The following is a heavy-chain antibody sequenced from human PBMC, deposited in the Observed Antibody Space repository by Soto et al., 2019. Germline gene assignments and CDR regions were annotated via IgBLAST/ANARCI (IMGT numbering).Heavy chain of an antibody. V-gene: IGHV5-51*01. Sequence: PGESLKISCKGSGYSFTSYLIGWVRQMPGKGLEWMGIIYPGDSDTRYSPSFRGQVTISADKSISTAYLQWSSLKASDTAMYYCARGGLWSVYPPTYYCYGMDVWGQGTTVTGSS. CDR2: IYPGDSDT. CDR1: GYSFTSYL. D-gene: IGHD3-3*01. J-gene: IGHJ6*02. CDR3: ARGGLWSVYPPTYYCYGMDV.